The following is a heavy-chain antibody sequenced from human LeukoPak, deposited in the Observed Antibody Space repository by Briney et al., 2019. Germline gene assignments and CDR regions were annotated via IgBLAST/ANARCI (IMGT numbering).Heavy chain of an antibody. CDR2: IYHTGST. Sequence: SETLSLTCAASGYSTSSGYYWGWIRQPPGKGLEWIGNIYHTGSTYYNPSLKSRVTISVDTSKNEFSLKLSSVTAADTAMYYCARYTSGWIFDYWGQGTLVTVSS. V-gene: IGHV4-38-2*01. D-gene: IGHD6-19*01. CDR3: ARYTSGWIFDY. J-gene: IGHJ4*02. CDR1: GYSTSSGYY.